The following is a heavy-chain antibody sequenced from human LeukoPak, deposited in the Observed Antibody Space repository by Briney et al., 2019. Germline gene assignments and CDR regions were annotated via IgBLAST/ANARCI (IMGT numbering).Heavy chain of an antibody. Sequence: SETLSLTCTVSGGSTSNSSYYWGWIRQPPGKGLEWIGSIYYGGRTYYNPSLESRVTISVDMSKNQFSLKLSSVTAADTAVYYCARNVLRFLEWFPRGGYYYYYYMDVWGKGTTVTVSS. CDR3: ARNVLRFLEWFPRGGYYYYYYMDV. J-gene: IGHJ6*03. D-gene: IGHD3-3*01. CDR2: IYYGGRT. V-gene: IGHV4-39*01. CDR1: GGSTSNSSYY.